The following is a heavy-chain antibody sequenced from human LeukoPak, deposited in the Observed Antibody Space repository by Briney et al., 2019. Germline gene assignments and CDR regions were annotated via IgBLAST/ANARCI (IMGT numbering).Heavy chain of an antibody. CDR3: ARDQSTLMVRGVIIGTNWFDP. CDR1: GYTLTSYD. CDR2: ISAYNGYT. V-gene: IGHV1-18*01. D-gene: IGHD3-10*01. Sequence: GASVKVSCQASGYTLTSYDLSWVRQAPGQGVEWMGWISAYNGYTNYAQKFQGRVTMTTDTSTSTAYMEMRSLRSDDTAVYYCARDQSTLMVRGVIIGTNWFDPWGQGTLVTVSS. J-gene: IGHJ5*02.